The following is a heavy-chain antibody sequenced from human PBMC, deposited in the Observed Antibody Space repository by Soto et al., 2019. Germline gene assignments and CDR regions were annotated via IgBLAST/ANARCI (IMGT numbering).Heavy chain of an antibody. V-gene: IGHV4-4*02. J-gene: IGHJ4*02. CDR3: AREKLAVTTTRYFDY. Sequence: QVQLQESGPGLVKPSGTLSLTCAVSGGSISSSNWWSWVRQPPGKGLEWIGEIYHSGSTNYNPSLKSRVTISVDKSKNQFSLKLSSVAAADTAVYYCAREKLAVTTTRYFDYWGQGTLVTVSS. D-gene: IGHD4-17*01. CDR1: GGSISSSNW. CDR2: IYHSGST.